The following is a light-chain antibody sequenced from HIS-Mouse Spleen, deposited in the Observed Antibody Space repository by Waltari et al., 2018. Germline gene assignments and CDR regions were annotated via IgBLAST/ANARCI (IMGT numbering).Light chain of an antibody. Sequence: QSPLTQPASVSGSPGPSITISCTGTSSDVGGYTYVSWYQQPPGNAPKLMIYDVSNQPSGVSNRFSGSKSGNTASLTISGLQAEDEANYYCSSYTSSSTEVFGGGTKLTVL. V-gene: IGLV2-14*03. CDR2: DVS. CDR3: SSYTSSSTEV. J-gene: IGLJ2*01. CDR1: SSDVGGYTY.